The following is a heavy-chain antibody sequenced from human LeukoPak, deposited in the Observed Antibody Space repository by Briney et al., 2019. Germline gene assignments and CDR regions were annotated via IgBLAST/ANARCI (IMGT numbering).Heavy chain of an antibody. CDR3: AREDHSKYEY. V-gene: IGHV3-7*01. Sequence: GGSLRLSCAASGFIFSNYWMSWVRQAPGKGLEWVAGIKQDGSEKYYMDFVKGRFTISKDNAKDSLYLQIYSLRAEDTAVYYCAREDHSKYEYWGQGTPVTVSS. D-gene: IGHD4-11*01. CDR1: GFIFSNYW. CDR2: IKQDGSEK. J-gene: IGHJ4*02.